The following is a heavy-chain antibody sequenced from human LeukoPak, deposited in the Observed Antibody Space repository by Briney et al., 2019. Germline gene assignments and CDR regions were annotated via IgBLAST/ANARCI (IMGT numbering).Heavy chain of an antibody. CDR2: ISAYNGNT. J-gene: IGHJ4*02. V-gene: IGHV1-18*01. CDR3: ARDAYYYDSSGYYAFDY. D-gene: IGHD3-22*01. Sequence: ASVKLSCKASGYTFTSYGISWVRQAPGQGLEWMGWISAYNGNTNYAQKLQGRVTLTTDTSTSTAYMELRSPRSDDTAVYYCARDAYYYDSSGYYAFDYWGQGTLVTVSS. CDR1: GYTFTSYG.